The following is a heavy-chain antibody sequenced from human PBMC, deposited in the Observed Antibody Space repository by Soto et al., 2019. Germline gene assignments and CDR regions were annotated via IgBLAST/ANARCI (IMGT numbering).Heavy chain of an antibody. V-gene: IGHV3-9*01. D-gene: IGHD3-9*01. CDR1: GITFEEFA. CDR2: INWNSGSI. J-gene: IGHJ5*02. Sequence: EVQLVESGGGLVQPGGSLRLSCAATGITFEEFAILWVRQAPGKGLEWVSGINWNSGSIGYADSVKGRFTISRDNAKNSLYLHLNSLRAEDTALYYCAKAPNLVTHWFDPWGQGTLVTVSS. CDR3: AKAPNLVTHWFDP.